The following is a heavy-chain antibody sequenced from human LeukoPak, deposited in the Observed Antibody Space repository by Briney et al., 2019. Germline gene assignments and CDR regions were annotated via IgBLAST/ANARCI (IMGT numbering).Heavy chain of an antibody. D-gene: IGHD3-3*01. Sequence: SETLSLTCTVSGGSISSYYWSWTRQPPGKGLEWIGYIYYSGSTNYNPSLKSRVTISVDTSKNQFSLKLSSVTAADTAVYYCARSVYDFWSGYYNYWGQGTLVTVSS. CDR1: GGSISSYY. CDR2: IYYSGST. V-gene: IGHV4-59*01. CDR3: ARSVYDFWSGYYNY. J-gene: IGHJ4*02.